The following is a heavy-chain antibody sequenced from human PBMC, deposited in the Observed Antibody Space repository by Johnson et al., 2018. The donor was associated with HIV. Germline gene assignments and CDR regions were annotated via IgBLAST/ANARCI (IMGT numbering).Heavy chain of an antibody. J-gene: IGHJ3*02. CDR3: ARDRPSGWPDAFDI. V-gene: IGHV3-7*01. D-gene: IGHD6-19*01. CDR2: IKQDGSEK. Sequence: SCAASGFTFSSYAMSWVRQAPGKGLEWVANIKQDGSEKYYVDSVKGRFTISRDNAKNSLYLQMNTLRAEDTAVYYCARDRPSGWPDAFDIWGQGTMVTVSS. CDR1: GFTFSSYA.